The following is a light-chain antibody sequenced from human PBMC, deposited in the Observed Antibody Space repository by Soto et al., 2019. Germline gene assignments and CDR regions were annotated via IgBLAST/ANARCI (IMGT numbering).Light chain of an antibody. Sequence: EIVMTQSPATLSVSPGERATLSCRASQSVSSNLAWYQQKPGQAPRLLIYGASTRATGIPARFSGSGSETEFTLTISSLQFEDFAVYYCQQYNNWPRTFGQGTKVEIK. CDR2: GAS. CDR3: QQYNNWPRT. CDR1: QSVSSN. J-gene: IGKJ1*01. V-gene: IGKV3-15*01.